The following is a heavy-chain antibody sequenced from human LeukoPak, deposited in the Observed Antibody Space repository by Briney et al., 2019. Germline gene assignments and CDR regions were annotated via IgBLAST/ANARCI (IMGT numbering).Heavy chain of an antibody. CDR1: VYTFRGYY. J-gene: IGHJ3*02. CDR3: ARDDYISASRTFDI. CDR2: INPNSGGT. Sequence: GASVKVSCKASVYTFRGYYMHWVRQAPGQGLEWMGWINPNSGGTNYAQKFQGRVTMTGDTSISTAYMELSRLTSDDTAVYYCARDDYISASRTFDIWGQGTRVTVSS. V-gene: IGHV1-2*02. D-gene: IGHD6-19*01.